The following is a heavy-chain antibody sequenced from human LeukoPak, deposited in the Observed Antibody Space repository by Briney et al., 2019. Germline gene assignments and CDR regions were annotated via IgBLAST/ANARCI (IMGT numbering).Heavy chain of an antibody. Sequence: ALVKVSCKASGGTFSSYAISWVRQAPGQGLEWMGGIIPIFGTANYAQKFQGRVTITTDESTSTAYMELSSLRSEDTAVYYCARAYDFWTYMDVWGKGTTVTVSS. CDR1: GGTFSSYA. V-gene: IGHV1-69*05. CDR2: IIPIFGTA. D-gene: IGHD3-3*01. CDR3: ARAYDFWTYMDV. J-gene: IGHJ6*03.